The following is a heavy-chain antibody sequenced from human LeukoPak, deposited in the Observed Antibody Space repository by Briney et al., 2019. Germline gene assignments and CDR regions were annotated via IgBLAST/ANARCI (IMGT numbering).Heavy chain of an antibody. Sequence: GGSLRLSCAASGFRFNDYALSWVRQAPGKGLEWVSANSGSGYGTHYADSVKGRFTISRDNSKNTLYLQMSSLRGDDTAVYYCAKESRRGYEPRYYFDHWGQGILVTVSS. CDR2: NSGSGYGT. V-gene: IGHV3-23*01. D-gene: IGHD5-12*01. CDR3: AKESRRGYEPRYYFDH. CDR1: GFRFNDYA. J-gene: IGHJ4*02.